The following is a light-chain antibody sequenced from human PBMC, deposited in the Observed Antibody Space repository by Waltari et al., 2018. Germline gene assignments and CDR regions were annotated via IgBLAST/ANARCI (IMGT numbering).Light chain of an antibody. CDR2: EVS. J-gene: IGLJ2*01. Sequence: QSALTPPPSASGSPGQSVTISCTGTSSAVGSFDYVSGYQQHPGKAPKLIIYEVSKRPSGVPDRFSGSKSGNTASLTISGLQAEDEADYVCSSYGGSDNLVFGGGTKVTVL. CDR1: SSAVGSFDY. CDR3: SSYGGSDNLV. V-gene: IGLV2-8*01.